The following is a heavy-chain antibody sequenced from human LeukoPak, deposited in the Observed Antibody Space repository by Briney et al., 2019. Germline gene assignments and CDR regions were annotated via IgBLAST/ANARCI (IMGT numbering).Heavy chain of an antibody. D-gene: IGHD5-12*01. CDR1: GFTFSDYY. V-gene: IGHV3-23*01. CDR3: VRGLRRPDY. CDR2: IRASGLET. J-gene: IGHJ4*02. Sequence: GGSLRLSCAASGFTFSDYYMSWVRQAPGKGLEWVSSIRASGLETFYPDSVKGRFTISRDNSNYALYLQMNTLRVEDTAVYYCVRGLRRPDYWGQGTLVTVSS.